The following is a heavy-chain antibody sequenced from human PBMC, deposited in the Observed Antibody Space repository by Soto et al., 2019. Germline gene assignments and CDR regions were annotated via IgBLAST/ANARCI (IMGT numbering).Heavy chain of an antibody. V-gene: IGHV5-51*01. Sequence: GESLKISCKGSGYSFTSYWIGWVRQMPGKGLEWMGIIYPGDSDTRYSPSFQGQVTISADKSISTAYLQWSSLKASDTAMYYCARPRIAAAGHIRRSITGTTSGGVYFDYWGQGTLVTVSS. CDR2: IYPGDSDT. D-gene: IGHD1-20*01. J-gene: IGHJ4*02. CDR3: ARPRIAAAGHIRRSITGTTSGGVYFDY. CDR1: GYSFTSYW.